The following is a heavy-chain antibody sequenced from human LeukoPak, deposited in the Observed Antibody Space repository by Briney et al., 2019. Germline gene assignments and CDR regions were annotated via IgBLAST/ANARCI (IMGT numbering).Heavy chain of an antibody. J-gene: IGHJ4*02. CDR1: GGTFSSYA. Sequence: SVKVSCKASGGTFSSYAIIWVRQAPGQGLEWMGRIIPIFDVPNYAQQFQGRVTITADKATSTAYMELSSLRSEDTAVYYCATDRWGSVTPFDSWGQGTLVTVSS. CDR2: IIPIFDVP. CDR3: ATDRWGSVTPFDS. D-gene: IGHD3-10*01. V-gene: IGHV1-69*04.